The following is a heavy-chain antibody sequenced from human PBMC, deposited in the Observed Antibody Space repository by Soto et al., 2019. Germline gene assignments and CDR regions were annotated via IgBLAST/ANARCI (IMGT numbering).Heavy chain of an antibody. CDR1: GGSVSSGSYY. D-gene: IGHD6-6*01. CDR3: ARDEQLSDYYYYGMDV. V-gene: IGHV4-61*01. J-gene: IGHJ6*02. Sequence: SETLSLTCTVSGGSVSSGSYYWSWIRQPPGKGLEWIGYIYYSGSTNYNPSLKSRVTISVDASKNQFSLKLSSVTAADTAVYYCARDEQLSDYYYYGMDVWGQGTTVTVSS. CDR2: IYYSGST.